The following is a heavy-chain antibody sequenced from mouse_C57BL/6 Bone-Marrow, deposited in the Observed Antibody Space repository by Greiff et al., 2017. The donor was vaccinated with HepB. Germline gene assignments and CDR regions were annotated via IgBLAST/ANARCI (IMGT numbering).Heavy chain of an antibody. Sequence: QVQLQQPGAELVKPGASVKLSCKASGYTFTSYWMQWVKQRPGQGLEWIGEIDPSDSYTNYNQKFKGKATLTVDTSSSTAYMQLSSLTSEDSAVYYCARGLRRGDYAMYYWGQGTSVTVSS. V-gene: IGHV1-50*01. CDR1: GYTFTSYW. D-gene: IGHD1-2*01. J-gene: IGHJ4*01. CDR2: IDPSDSYT. CDR3: ARGLRRGDYAMYY.